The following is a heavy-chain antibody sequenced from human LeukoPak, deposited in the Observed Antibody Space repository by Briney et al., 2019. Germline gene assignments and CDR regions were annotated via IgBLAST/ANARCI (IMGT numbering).Heavy chain of an antibody. Sequence: ASVTVSFKASVYTFTYYYMHWVRQAPGQGREWMGWINPNSGGTNYAQKFQGRVTMTRDTSISTAYMELSRLRSDDTAVYYCARDQFGTTFDYWGQGTLVTVSS. D-gene: IGHD1-1*01. CDR1: VYTFTYYY. V-gene: IGHV1-2*02. CDR2: INPNSGGT. J-gene: IGHJ4*02. CDR3: ARDQFGTTFDY.